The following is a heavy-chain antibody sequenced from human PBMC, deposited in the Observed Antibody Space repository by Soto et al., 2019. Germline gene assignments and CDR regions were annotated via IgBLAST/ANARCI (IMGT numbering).Heavy chain of an antibody. V-gene: IGHV3-73*01. CDR1: GFTFSGSA. Sequence: EVQLVESGGGLFQPGGSLKLSCAASGFTFSGSAMHWVRQASGKGLEWVGRIRSKPNNYATAYAASVQGRFTISRDDSKNTAYLQMNSLKTEDTGVYYCTRHTSDYWGQGTLVTVSS. CDR3: TRHTSDY. CDR2: IRSKPNNYAT. J-gene: IGHJ4*02.